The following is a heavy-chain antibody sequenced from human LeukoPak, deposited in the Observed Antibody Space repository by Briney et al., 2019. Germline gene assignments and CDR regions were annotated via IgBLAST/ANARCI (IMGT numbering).Heavy chain of an antibody. V-gene: IGHV3-7*02. D-gene: IGHD2-8*01. CDR3: ATGGKTNGRFTH. J-gene: IGHJ4*02. CDR1: GLTFSNYW. Sequence: GGSLRLSCEVSGLTFSNYWMTCVRQAPGKGLEWVANIKEDGSNKYYVDSVKGRFTISRDNAKSSLYLQMNSLRAEDTALYYCATGGKTNGRFTHWGQRTVVIVSA. CDR2: IKEDGSNK.